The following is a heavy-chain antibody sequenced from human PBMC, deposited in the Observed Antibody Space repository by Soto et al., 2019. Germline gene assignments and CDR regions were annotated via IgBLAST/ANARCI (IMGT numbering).Heavy chain of an antibody. J-gene: IGHJ6*02. Sequence: FTCNSLYWPCHYPGKRLEWMGSINPSGGSTSYAQKYQGRVTMTRDTSTSTVYMELSSLRSEDTAVYYCAMPFYDILTGYYRGYYGMDVWGQGTTVTVS. D-gene: IGHD3-9*01. CDR3: AMPFYDILTGYYRGYYGMDV. CDR1: FTCNS. CDR2: INPSGGST. V-gene: IGHV1-46*01.